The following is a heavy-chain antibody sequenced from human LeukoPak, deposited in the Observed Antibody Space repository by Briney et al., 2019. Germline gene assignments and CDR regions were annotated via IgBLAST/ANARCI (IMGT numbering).Heavy chain of an antibody. J-gene: IGHJ6*03. CDR1: GGSISSYY. CDR3: ARERSAGANMDV. CDR2: IYTSGST. V-gene: IGHV4-59*01. D-gene: IGHD1-26*01. Sequence: PSETLSLTCTVSGGSISSYYWSWIRQPPGKGLEWIGYIYTSGSTNYNPSLKSRVTISVDTSKNQFSLKLSSVTAADTAVYYCARERSAGANMDVWGKGTTVTVSS.